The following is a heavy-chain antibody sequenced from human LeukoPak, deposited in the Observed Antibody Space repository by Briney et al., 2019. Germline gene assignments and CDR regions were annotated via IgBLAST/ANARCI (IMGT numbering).Heavy chain of an antibody. CDR1: GHSLISGPY. D-gene: IGHD1-1*01. V-gene: IGHV4-38-2*01. Sequence: PSETLSLTCFVSGHSLISGPYWAWIRQPPGRGLEGHPCDYCNEKTYYNPSLMSQVPISVDQSNNHVSLKLISVTAADTVVYYCARSTGSGTNCLFDYWGQGTLVTVSS. CDR2: DYCNEKT. J-gene: IGHJ4*02. CDR3: ARSTGSGTNCLFDY.